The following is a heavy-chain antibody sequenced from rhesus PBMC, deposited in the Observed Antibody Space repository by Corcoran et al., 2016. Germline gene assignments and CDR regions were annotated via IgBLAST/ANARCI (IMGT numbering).Heavy chain of an antibody. CDR2: ISCSGGTT. D-gene: IGHD3-16*01. J-gene: IGHJ4*01. CDR1: GGSISSSNW. V-gene: IGHV4-65*01. Sequence: QVQLQESGPGLVKPSETLSLTCAVSGGSISSSNWWSWIRQPPGKGLEWIGYISCSGGTTYYTPSLKSRVTISTGTSKNQFSLKLSSVTAADTAVYYCARDKGRGGSYFFDYWGQGVLVTVSS. CDR3: ARDKGRGGSYFFDY.